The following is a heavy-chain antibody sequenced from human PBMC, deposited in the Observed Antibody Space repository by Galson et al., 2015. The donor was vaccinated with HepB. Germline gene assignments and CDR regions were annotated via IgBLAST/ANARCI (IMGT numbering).Heavy chain of an antibody. Sequence: SVKVSCKASGYTFTSYAMNWVRQAPGHGLEWMGWINTNTGNLMYAQGFSGRFVFSLDTSVSTAYLQISSLGAEDTAVYYCARLIGVSVGGFDYWGQGTLVTVSS. CDR1: GYTFTSYA. CDR3: ARLIGVSVGGFDY. D-gene: IGHD3-16*02. CDR2: INTNTGNL. J-gene: IGHJ4*02. V-gene: IGHV7-4-1*02.